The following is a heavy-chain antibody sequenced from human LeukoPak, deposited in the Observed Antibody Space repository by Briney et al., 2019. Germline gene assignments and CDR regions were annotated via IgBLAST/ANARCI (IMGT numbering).Heavy chain of an antibody. Sequence: GGSLRLSCAASGFNFSDYSMMWIRQAPGKGLEWVSYISDSGRTMTYTDSVKGRFTISRDNSKNTLYLQMNSLRAEDTAVYYCSKHYFGSSTSCCGHWGQGTLVTVSS. V-gene: IGHV3-11*01. J-gene: IGHJ4*02. CDR1: GFNFSDYS. CDR2: ISDSGRTM. CDR3: SKHYFGSSTSCCGH. D-gene: IGHD2-2*01.